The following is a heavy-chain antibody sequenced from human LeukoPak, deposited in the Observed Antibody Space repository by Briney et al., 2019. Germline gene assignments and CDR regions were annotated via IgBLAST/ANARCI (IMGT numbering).Heavy chain of an antibody. V-gene: IGHV3-30-3*01. CDR2: ISYDGSNK. Sequence: PGRSLRLSCAASGFTFSSYAMHWVRQAPGKGLEWVAVISYDGSNKYYADSVKGRFTISRDNSKNTLYLQMNSLRAEDTAVYYCASPRYYDFWSGYSTAPFDYWGQGTLVTVSS. J-gene: IGHJ4*02. CDR1: GFTFSSYA. D-gene: IGHD3-3*01. CDR3: ASPRYYDFWSGYSTAPFDY.